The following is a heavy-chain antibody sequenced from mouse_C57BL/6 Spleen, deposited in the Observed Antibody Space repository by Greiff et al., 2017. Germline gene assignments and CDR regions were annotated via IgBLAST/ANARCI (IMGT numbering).Heavy chain of an antibody. CDR3: ARERGYGNYGGFAY. D-gene: IGHD2-1*01. V-gene: IGHV1-72*01. CDR2: IDPNSGGT. J-gene: IGHJ3*01. Sequence: QVQLKQPGAELVKPGASVKLSCKASGYTFTSYWMHWVKQRPGRGLEWIGRIDPNSGGTKYNEKFKSKATLTVDKPSSTAYMQLSSLTSEDSAVYYCARERGYGNYGGFAYWGQGTLVTVSA. CDR1: GYTFTSYW.